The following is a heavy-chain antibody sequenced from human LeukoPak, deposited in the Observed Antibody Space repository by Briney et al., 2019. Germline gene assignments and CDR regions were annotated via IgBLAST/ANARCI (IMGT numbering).Heavy chain of an antibody. J-gene: IGHJ3*02. CDR3: ARVMAAIWPHDAFDI. CDR1: GYSISSGYY. D-gene: IGHD2-2*01. V-gene: IGHV4-38-2*02. CDR2: IYHSGST. Sequence: SETLSLTCTVSGYSISSGYYWGWIRQPPGKGLEWIGRIYHSGSTYSNPSLKSRVTISGDTSKNQFSLKLSSVTAADTAVYYCARVMAAIWPHDAFDIWGQGTMVTVSS.